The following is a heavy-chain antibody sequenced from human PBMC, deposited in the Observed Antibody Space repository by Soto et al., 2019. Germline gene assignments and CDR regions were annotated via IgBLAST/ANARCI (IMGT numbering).Heavy chain of an antibody. Sequence: GGSLRLSCAASGFTFSTYAMHWVRQAPGKGLERVAVISYDGSNRYYADSVKGRFTISRDNSKNTLYLQMNSLRVEDTAVYFCLIDLKLLYWEAYYYYGMDVWGQGTTVTVSS. J-gene: IGHJ6*02. CDR2: ISYDGSNR. V-gene: IGHV3-30-3*01. CDR1: GFTFSTYA. D-gene: IGHD1-26*01. CDR3: LIDLKLLYWEAYYYYGMDV.